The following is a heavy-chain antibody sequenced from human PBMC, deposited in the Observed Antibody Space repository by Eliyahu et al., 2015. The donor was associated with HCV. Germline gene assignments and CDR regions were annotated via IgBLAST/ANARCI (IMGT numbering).Heavy chain of an antibody. D-gene: IGHD3-22*01. CDR3: ARTNYYDSSGSKYYFDY. Sequence: QVQLVXSGAEVKKPGSSVXVSCKASGXXFSSXXISWVRQAPGQGLEWMGGIIPIFGTANYAQKXQGRVTITADESTSTAYMELSSLRSEDTAVYYCARTNYYDSSGSKYYFDYWGQGTLVTVSS. J-gene: IGHJ4*02. CDR2: IIPIFGTA. V-gene: IGHV1-69*01. CDR1: GXXFSSXX.